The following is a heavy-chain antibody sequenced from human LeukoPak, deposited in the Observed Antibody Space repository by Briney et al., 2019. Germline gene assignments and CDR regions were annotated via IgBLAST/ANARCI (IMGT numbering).Heavy chain of an antibody. CDR3: ARTTEGYCRGRSCYSYYYYMDV. CDR2: IYYSGST. V-gene: IGHV4-59*01. CDR1: GGSISSYY. J-gene: IGHJ6*03. Sequence: EPSETLSLTCTVSGGSISSYYWSWIRQPPGKGLEWIGYIYYSGSTNYNPSLKSRVTISVDTSKNQSSLKLSSVTAADTAVYYCARTTEGYCRGRSCYSYYYYMDVWGKGTTVTVSS. D-gene: IGHD2-15*01.